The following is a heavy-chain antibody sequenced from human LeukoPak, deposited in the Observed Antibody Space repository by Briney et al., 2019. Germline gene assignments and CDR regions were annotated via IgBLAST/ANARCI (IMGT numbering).Heavy chain of an antibody. CDR3: AKDRKNYYDSGGYSYFDY. J-gene: IGHJ4*02. D-gene: IGHD3-22*01. CDR2: ISGSGGST. V-gene: IGHV3-23*01. CDR1: GFTFSSYA. Sequence: GGSLRLSCAASGFTFSSYAMSWVRQAPGKGLEWVSAISGSGGSTYYADSVKGRFTISRDNSKNTLYLQMNSLRAEDTAVYYCAKDRKNYYDSGGYSYFDYWGQGTLVTVSS.